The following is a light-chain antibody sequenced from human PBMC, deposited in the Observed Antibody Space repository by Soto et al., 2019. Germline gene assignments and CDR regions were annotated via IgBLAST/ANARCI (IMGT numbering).Light chain of an antibody. Sequence: QSALTQPASVSGSSGQSITISCTGTRSDVGGDNYVSWYQQHPGKAPKLLIYDVSNRPSGVSNRFSGSKSGNTASLTISGLQADDEADYYCSSYTSSSTRLYVFGTGTKVTVL. J-gene: IGLJ1*01. CDR1: RSDVGGDNY. CDR3: SSYTSSSTRLYV. CDR2: DVS. V-gene: IGLV2-14*01.